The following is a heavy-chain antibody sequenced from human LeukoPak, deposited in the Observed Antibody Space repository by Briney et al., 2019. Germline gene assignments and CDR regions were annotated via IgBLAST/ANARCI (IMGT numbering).Heavy chain of an antibody. CDR1: GFTFSNYA. J-gene: IGHJ4*02. CDR3: AKDLSASRDSGYDSLDY. Sequence: GGSLRLSFAASGFTFSNYAMNWVRQPPGKGLEWVSAISGSGGSTYYADSVKGRFTISRDNSKNTLYLQMNSLGAEDTAVYYCAKDLSASRDSGYDSLDYWGQGTLVTVSS. V-gene: IGHV3-23*01. D-gene: IGHD3-22*01. CDR2: ISGSGGST.